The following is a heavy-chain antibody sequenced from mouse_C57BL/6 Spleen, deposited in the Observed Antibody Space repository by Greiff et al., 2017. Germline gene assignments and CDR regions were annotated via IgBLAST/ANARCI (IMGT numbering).Heavy chain of an antibody. D-gene: IGHD4-1*01. CDR2: LYPGSGST. CDR3: ALGRWYFDV. V-gene: IGHV1-55*01. J-gene: IGHJ1*03. Sequence: QVQLQQPGAELVKPGASVKMSCKASGYTFTSYWITWVKQRPGQGLEWLGDLYPGSGSTNYNEKFKSKATLTVDTSSSTAYMQISSLTSEDSAVYYCALGRWYFDVWGTGTTVTVSS. CDR1: GYTFTSYW.